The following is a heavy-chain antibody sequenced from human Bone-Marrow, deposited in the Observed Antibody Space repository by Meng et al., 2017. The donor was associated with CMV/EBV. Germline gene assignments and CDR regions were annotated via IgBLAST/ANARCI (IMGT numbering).Heavy chain of an antibody. D-gene: IGHD2-8*02. Sequence: SETLSLTCTVSGGSISSSSYYWGWIRQPPGKGLEWIGSIYYSGSTYYNPSRKSRVTISVETSKNQFSLKLRSVTAADTAVYYCARQPWWGVTKDGIPNWFAPWGQGTLVTVSS. V-gene: IGHV4-39*01. CDR2: IYYSGST. J-gene: IGHJ5*02. CDR3: ARQPWWGVTKDGIPNWFAP. CDR1: GGSISSSSYY.